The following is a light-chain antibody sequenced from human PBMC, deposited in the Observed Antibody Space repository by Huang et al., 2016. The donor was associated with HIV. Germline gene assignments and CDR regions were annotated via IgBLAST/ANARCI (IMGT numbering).Light chain of an antibody. V-gene: IGKV4-1*01. CDR1: QSLLYRSNNKNH. CDR2: CAS. J-gene: IGKJ1*01. CDR3: QQYYTVPWT. Sequence: DIVLTQSPHSLAVSLGERATINCKSSQSLLYRSNNKNHLVWYQQKPGQPPKLLMYCASTRESGVPDRFSASGSGTDFTLTSSSLQAEDVAVYYCQQYYTVPWTFGQGTKVEI.